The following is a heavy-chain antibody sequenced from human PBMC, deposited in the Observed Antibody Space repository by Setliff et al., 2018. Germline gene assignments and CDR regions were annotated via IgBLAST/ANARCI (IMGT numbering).Heavy chain of an antibody. D-gene: IGHD2-15*01. Sequence: SSETRSLTCTVSGGPINSDRDYWGWIRQPPGKGLEWIGSMYSSGSTYYNPSLKSRVTLSGDPSKNQFSLTLRSVTAADTAVYSCARHAITQSLVADYWGQGILVTVSS. V-gene: IGHV4-39*01. CDR3: ARHAITQSLVADY. CDR1: GGPINSDRDY. J-gene: IGHJ4*02. CDR2: MYSSGST.